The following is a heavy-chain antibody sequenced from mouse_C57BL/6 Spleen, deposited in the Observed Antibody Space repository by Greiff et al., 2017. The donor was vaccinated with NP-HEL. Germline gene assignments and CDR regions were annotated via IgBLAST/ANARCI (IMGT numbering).Heavy chain of an antibody. CDR3: TTEVRTPAAWFAY. V-gene: IGHV14-1*01. J-gene: IGHJ3*01. CDR2: IDPEDGDT. CDR1: GFNIKDYY. Sequence: EVQLQQSGAELVRPGASVKLSCTASGFNIKDYYMHWVKQRPEQGLEWIGRIDPEDGDTEYAPKFQGKATMTADTSSNTAYLQLSSLTSEDTAVYYGTTEVRTPAAWFAYWGKGTLVTVSA.